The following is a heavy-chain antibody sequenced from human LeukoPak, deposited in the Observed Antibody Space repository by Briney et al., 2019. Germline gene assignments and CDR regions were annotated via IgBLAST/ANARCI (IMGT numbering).Heavy chain of an antibody. J-gene: IGHJ4*02. CDR1: GASISSSNFY. Sequence: SETLSLTCTVSGASISSSNFYWDWIRQPPGKGLGWIGNIYYGETTSYNPSFKSRVTISVDSSKNQFSPKVNSVTAADTAMYFCVRHYVLHIVGPSYWGQGILVTVSS. D-gene: IGHD1-26*01. CDR2: IYYGETT. V-gene: IGHV4-39*01. CDR3: VRHYVLHIVGPSY.